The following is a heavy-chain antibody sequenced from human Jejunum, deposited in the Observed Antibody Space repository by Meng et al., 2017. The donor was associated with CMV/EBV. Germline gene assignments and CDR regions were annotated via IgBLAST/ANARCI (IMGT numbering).Heavy chain of an antibody. Sequence: QGRLVELGVELKKPGSPGNVSCKASGGTFSSYTISWVRQAPGQGLEWMGRIIPILGIANYAQKFQGRVTITADKSTSTAYMELSSLRSEDTAVYYCARDEGGWLTAPDYWGQGTLVTVSS. CDR3: ARDEGGWLTAPDY. V-gene: IGHV1-69*08. D-gene: IGHD5-24*01. J-gene: IGHJ4*02. CDR2: IIPILGIA. CDR1: GGTFSSYT.